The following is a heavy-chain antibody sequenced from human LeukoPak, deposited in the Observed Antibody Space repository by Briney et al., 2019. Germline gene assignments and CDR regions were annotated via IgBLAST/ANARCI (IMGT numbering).Heavy chain of an antibody. Sequence: SETLSLTCAVYGGSFSGYYWSWIRQPPGKGLEWIGEINHSGSTNYNPSLKSRVTISVDTSKNQFSLKLSSVTAADTAVYYCARAPYGSGNTLFDYWGQGTLVTVSS. V-gene: IGHV4-34*01. CDR3: ARAPYGSGNTLFDY. D-gene: IGHD3-10*01. CDR2: INHSGST. CDR1: GGSFSGYY. J-gene: IGHJ4*02.